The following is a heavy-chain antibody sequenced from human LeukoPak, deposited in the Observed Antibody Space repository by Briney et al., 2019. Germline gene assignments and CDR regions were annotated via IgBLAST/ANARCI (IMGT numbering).Heavy chain of an antibody. CDR2: ISSSSTYI. Sequence: GGSLRLSCAASGFTFSTYTMNWVRQAPGEGLEWLSSISSSSTYIHYADSVKGRFTISRDNAKNSLYLQMNSLRADDTAVYYCARYGLDAFDIWGQGTMVTVSS. V-gene: IGHV3-21*01. CDR1: GFTFSTYT. D-gene: IGHD4-17*01. J-gene: IGHJ3*02. CDR3: ARYGLDAFDI.